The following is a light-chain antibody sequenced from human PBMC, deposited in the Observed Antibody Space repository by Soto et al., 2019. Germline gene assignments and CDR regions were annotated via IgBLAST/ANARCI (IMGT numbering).Light chain of an antibody. CDR1: QSVSSSS. Sequence: ESVLTQSPGSLSFSPWESATLSWRSSQSVSSSSLAWYQQKPGQAPRLLFFGVSNRAAGVPDRFGGSGSGTDFTLTISRLEPEDFAVYYCQQYGGSPLTFGGGTKVDIK. J-gene: IGKJ4*01. CDR3: QQYGGSPLT. V-gene: IGKV3-20*01. CDR2: GVS.